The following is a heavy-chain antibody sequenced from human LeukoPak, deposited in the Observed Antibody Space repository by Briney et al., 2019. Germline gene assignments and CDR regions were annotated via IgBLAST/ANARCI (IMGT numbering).Heavy chain of an antibody. Sequence: SETLSLTCSVSAGSMRFTNYYWGWIRQPPGKGLEWIGSIHYSGATYYNPSLKSRVTISVDTSKNQFSLKLSSVTAADTAVYYCARLAFTVTTPPYFDYWGQGTLVTVSS. CDR1: AGSMRFTNYY. J-gene: IGHJ4*02. CDR3: ARLAFTVTTPPYFDY. CDR2: IHYSGAT. D-gene: IGHD4-17*01. V-gene: IGHV4-39*07.